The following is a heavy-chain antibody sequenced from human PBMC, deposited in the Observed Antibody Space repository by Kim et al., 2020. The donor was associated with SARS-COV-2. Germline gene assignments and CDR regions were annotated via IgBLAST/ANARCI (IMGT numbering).Heavy chain of an antibody. Sequence: SETLSLTCSVSGGYLTSGPFFWGWIRQPPEKGLEWIGSISYTGSTSYNPSLNSRVTISLDTSKNQFFLGLTSVIATDTAVYYCVRHDQLRGSRGWY. J-gene: IGHJ2*01. D-gene: IGHD2-2*01. CDR3: VRHDQLRGSRGWY. CDR2: ISYTGST. CDR1: GGYLTSGPFF. V-gene: IGHV4-39*01.